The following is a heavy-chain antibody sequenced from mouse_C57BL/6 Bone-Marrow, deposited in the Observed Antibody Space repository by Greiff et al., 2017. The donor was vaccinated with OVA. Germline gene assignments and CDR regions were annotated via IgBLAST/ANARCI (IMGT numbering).Heavy chain of an antibody. V-gene: IGHV14-4*01. D-gene: IGHD1-1*01. CDR2: IDPENGDT. CDR1: GFNIKDDY. J-gene: IGHJ2*01. Sequence: EVQLQQSGAELVRPGASVKLSCTASGFNIKDDYMHWVKPRPEQGLEWIGWIDPENGDTEYASKFQGKATITADTSSNTAYLQLSSLTSEDTAVYYCTYGSSPNYFDYWGQGTTLTVSS. CDR3: TYGSSPNYFDY.